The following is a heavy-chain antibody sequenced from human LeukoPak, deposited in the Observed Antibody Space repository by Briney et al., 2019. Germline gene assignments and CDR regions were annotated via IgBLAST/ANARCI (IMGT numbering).Heavy chain of an antibody. CDR1: GYTFTDYY. V-gene: IGHV1-2*02. D-gene: IGHD3-9*01. J-gene: IGHJ4*02. CDR2: INPDSGGT. CDR3: ARDHGYYDILTRNYHLYFFDY. Sequence: ASVKVSCKAAGYTFTDYYIHWVRQAPGQGLEWMGWINPDSGGTNYPQKFQGRVTMTRETSISTAYMELSRLRSDDTAVYYCARDHGYYDILTRNYHLYFFDYWGQGPLVTVSS.